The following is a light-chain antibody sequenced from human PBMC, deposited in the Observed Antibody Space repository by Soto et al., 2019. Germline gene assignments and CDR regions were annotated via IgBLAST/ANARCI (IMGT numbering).Light chain of an antibody. CDR2: EVN. CDR1: SSDIVSYNR. J-gene: IGLJ1*01. CDR3: NSFTTSSTYV. V-gene: IGLV2-18*02. Sequence: QSALTQPASVSGSPGQSITISCTGTSSDIVSYNRVSWYQQPPGTAPKLIIYEVNNRPSGVPDRFSGSKSGNTASLTISGLQAEDEADYYCNSFTTSSTYVFGTRTKVTVL.